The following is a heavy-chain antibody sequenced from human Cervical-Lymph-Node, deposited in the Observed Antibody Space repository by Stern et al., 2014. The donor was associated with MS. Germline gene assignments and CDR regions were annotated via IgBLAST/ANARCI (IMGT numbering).Heavy chain of an antibody. D-gene: IGHD3-3*01. Sequence: QVQLVQSGAEVKKPGASVKVSCKASCYFFTSYGISWVRQAPGQGLEWMGWISADNGDTNYAQNDQGRVTRTTDTSTNTAYMELSSLRSDDTALYYCARDSLIRTFGVEEGMDVWGQGTTVTVSS. CDR1: CYFFTSYG. V-gene: IGHV1-18*01. CDR2: ISADNGDT. J-gene: IGHJ6*02. CDR3: ARDSLIRTFGVEEGMDV.